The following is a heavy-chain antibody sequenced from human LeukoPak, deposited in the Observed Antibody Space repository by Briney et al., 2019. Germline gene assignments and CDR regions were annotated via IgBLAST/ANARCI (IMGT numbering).Heavy chain of an antibody. D-gene: IGHD6-19*01. J-gene: IGHJ4*02. CDR1: GGSFSGYY. CDR2: INHSGST. CDR3: ARGRTAVAGTGPFDY. V-gene: IGHV4-34*01. Sequence: SETLSLTCAVYGGSFSGYYWSWIRQPPGKGLEWIGEINHSGSTNYNPSLKSRVTISVDTSKNQFSLKLSSVTAADTAVYYCARGRTAVAGTGPFDYWGQGTLVTVSS.